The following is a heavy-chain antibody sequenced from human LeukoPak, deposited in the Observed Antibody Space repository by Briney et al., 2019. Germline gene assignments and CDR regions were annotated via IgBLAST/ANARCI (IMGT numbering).Heavy chain of an antibody. Sequence: GGSLRLSCAASGFTFSSYSMNWVRQAPGKGLEWVSYISSSSSTIYYADSVKGRFTISRDNSKNTLYLQMNSLRPEDTAVYYCAKDVNAEVYNYYGMDVWGQGITVTVSS. CDR1: GFTFSSYS. V-gene: IGHV3-48*01. CDR2: ISSSSSTI. J-gene: IGHJ6*02. CDR3: AKDVNAEVYNYYGMDV.